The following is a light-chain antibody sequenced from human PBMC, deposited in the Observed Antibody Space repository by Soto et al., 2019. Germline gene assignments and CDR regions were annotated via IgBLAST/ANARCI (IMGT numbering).Light chain of an antibody. V-gene: IGKV3-11*01. CDR1: QSVRSY. Sequence: EIVLTQSPATLSLSPGERATLSCRASQSVRSYLAWYQQKPGQAPRLLIYDASNRATGIPARFSGSGSGTDFTLTISSLEPEDFAVYYCQQYNNWPLTFGQGTKVEIK. CDR2: DAS. CDR3: QQYNNWPLT. J-gene: IGKJ1*01.